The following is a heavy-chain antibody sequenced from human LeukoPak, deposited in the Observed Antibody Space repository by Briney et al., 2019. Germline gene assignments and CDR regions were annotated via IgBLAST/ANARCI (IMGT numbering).Heavy chain of an antibody. CDR3: ATDPVGYCGSDSCYSVDY. D-gene: IGHD2-15*01. CDR1: GYTFTSYG. Sequence: ASVKVSCKASGYTFTSYGISWVRQAPGQGLEWMGWISAYNGNTNYAQKLQGRVTMTEDTSKGTAYMELSSLRSEDTAVYYCATDPVGYCGSDSCYSVDYWGQGTLVTVSS. J-gene: IGHJ4*02. V-gene: IGHV1-18*01. CDR2: ISAYNGNT.